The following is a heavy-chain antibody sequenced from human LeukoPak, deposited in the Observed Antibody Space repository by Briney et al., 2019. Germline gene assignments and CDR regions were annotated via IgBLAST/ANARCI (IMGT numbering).Heavy chain of an antibody. CDR1: GYSISSGYY. J-gene: IGHJ3*02. CDR2: IYHSGST. Sequence: SETLSLTCTVSGYSISSGYYWGWIRQPPGKGLEWIGSIYHSGSTYYNPSLKSRVTISVDTSKNQFSLQLNSVTPEDTAVYYCAREAVGSAFDIWGQGTMVTVSS. V-gene: IGHV4-38-2*02. D-gene: IGHD6-19*01. CDR3: AREAVGSAFDI.